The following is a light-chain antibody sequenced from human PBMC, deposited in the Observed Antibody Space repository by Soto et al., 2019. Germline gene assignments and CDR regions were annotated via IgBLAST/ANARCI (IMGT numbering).Light chain of an antibody. J-gene: IGLJ3*02. CDR3: QSYDIGLSAWV. CDR1: SSNLGTGYD. CDR2: AND. Sequence: QSVLTQPPSVSGAPGQKVTISCTGSSSNLGTGYDVHWYQQYPGRAPKLLIYANDKRPSGVPDRISGSKSGTSASLAMTGLQAEDEADYYCQSYDIGLSAWVFGGGTKLTVL. V-gene: IGLV1-40*01.